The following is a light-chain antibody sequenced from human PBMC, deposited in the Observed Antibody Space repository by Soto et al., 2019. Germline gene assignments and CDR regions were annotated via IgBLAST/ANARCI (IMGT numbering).Light chain of an antibody. CDR2: DDH. V-gene: IGLV1-51*01. Sequence: QSVLTQPPSVSAAPGQKVTISRSGNSSNIGNNFVSWYLQPPGTAPKVLIYDDHKRPSGIPDRFSGFKSGTSATLGITGLQTGDEADYYCESWDSSLSAVLFGGGTKLTVL. CDR3: ESWDSSLSAVL. J-gene: IGLJ2*01. CDR1: SSNIGNNF.